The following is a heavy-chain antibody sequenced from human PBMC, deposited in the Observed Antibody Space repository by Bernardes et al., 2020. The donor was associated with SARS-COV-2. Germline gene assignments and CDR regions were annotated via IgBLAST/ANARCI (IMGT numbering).Heavy chain of an antibody. Sequence: GGSLRLSCSASGFTFSSHAMQWVRQAPGKGPVYVSGISSDGSHTYYVDSVKGRFTISRDNAKNLVFLQMNSLRAEDTAVFYCVRSAGMDVWGQGTMVTVSS. CDR1: GFTFSSHA. J-gene: IGHJ6*02. CDR3: VRSAGMDV. V-gene: IGHV3-64*04. CDR2: ISSDGSHT.